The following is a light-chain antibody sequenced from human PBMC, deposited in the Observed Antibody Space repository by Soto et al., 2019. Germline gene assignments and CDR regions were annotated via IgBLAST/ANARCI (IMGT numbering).Light chain of an antibody. CDR2: GTS. CDR1: QSVHSSY. V-gene: IGKV3-20*01. J-gene: IGKJ1*01. CDR3: QQYGSSPPWK. Sequence: DIVLTQSPGTLSMSQVERATLSCRASQSVHSSYLAWFQQKPGQAPRFLIYGTSNRATGIPDRFSGSCSGTYFPLNISRLEPEDVAVYYCQQYGSSPPWKFGQGTKVESK.